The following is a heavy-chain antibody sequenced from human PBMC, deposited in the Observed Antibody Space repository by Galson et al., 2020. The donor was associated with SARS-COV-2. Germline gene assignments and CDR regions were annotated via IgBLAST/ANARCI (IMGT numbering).Heavy chain of an antibody. CDR1: GFSFSDYG. D-gene: IGHD3-16*01. CDR2: IWDDGGQQ. CDR3: AKDVADLRSNSWTLIGGYCDH. V-gene: IGHV3-33*06. Sequence: GESLKISCEASGFSFSDYGMHWVRQAPGKGLEWVAVIWDDGGQQYYGDSVKGRFTVSRDNSKNSLYLQMDSLRAEDTAVYYCAKDVADLRSNSWTLIGGYCDHWGQGTLVTVSS. J-gene: IGHJ4*02.